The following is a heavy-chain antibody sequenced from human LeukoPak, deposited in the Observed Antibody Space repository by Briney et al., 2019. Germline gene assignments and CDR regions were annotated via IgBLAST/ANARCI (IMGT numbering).Heavy chain of an antibody. CDR1: EITYSRYV. Sequence: GGSLRLSCTSSEITYSRYVMGWLRQAPGKGPEWVSTISASGGTTYYADSVQGRFTISRDNSKNTLYLQMSSLRAEDTAVYYCATLYGDYNWYFDLWGRGTLVTVSS. CDR2: ISASGGTT. D-gene: IGHD4-17*01. J-gene: IGHJ2*01. CDR3: ATLYGDYNWYFDL. V-gene: IGHV3-23*01.